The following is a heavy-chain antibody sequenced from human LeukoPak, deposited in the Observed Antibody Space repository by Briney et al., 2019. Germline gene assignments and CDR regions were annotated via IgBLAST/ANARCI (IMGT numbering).Heavy chain of an antibody. CDR1: GYRFTTYW. D-gene: IGHD7-27*01. V-gene: IGHV5-51*01. Sequence: GESLKISCKGSGYRFTTYWIGWVRQLPGKGLEWMGIIYPADSDTRYSPSFQGQVTISADKSITTAYLQWNSLKASDTAMYYCARQPGDNAFDIWGRGTMVTVSS. CDR3: ARQPGDNAFDI. J-gene: IGHJ3*02. CDR2: IYPADSDT.